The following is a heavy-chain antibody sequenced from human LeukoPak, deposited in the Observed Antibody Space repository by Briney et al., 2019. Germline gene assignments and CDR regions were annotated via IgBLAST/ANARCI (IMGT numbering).Heavy chain of an antibody. D-gene: IGHD1-26*01. Sequence: SQTLSLTCTVSGGSISGYYWSWIRQPPGKGLEWTGYIFYSGSTNYNPSLKSRVTISVDTSKNQFSLKLSSVTAADTAVYYCARGEWDLLFDYWGQGTLVTVSS. V-gene: IGHV4-59*01. CDR3: ARGEWDLLFDY. J-gene: IGHJ4*02. CDR1: GGSISGYY. CDR2: IFYSGST.